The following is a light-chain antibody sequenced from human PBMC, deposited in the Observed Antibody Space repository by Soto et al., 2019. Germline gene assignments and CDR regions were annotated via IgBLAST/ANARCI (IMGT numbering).Light chain of an antibody. CDR1: QGVSSH. Sequence: QLTHLPSSVSASVGDRVTITCRASQGVSSHLAWHQQKPGKAPKLLIYEVSTLQSGVPSRFSGSGSGTDFTLTISSLQPEDFATYYCQHLNSYPITFGQGTRLENK. V-gene: IGKV1-9*01. J-gene: IGKJ5*01. CDR3: QHLNSYPIT. CDR2: EVS.